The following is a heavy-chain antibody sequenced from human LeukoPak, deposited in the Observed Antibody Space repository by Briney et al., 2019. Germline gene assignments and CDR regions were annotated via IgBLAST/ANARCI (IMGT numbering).Heavy chain of an antibody. CDR1: GFTFSSYG. CDR2: IWYDGSNK. J-gene: IGHJ4*02. Sequence: GGSLRLSCAASGFTFSSYGMHWVRQAPGKGLEWVAVIWYDGSNKYSAESVKGRFTISRDNSKNTLYLQMNRLRAEDTAVYYCARERDYFFDSWGQGTLVTVSS. V-gene: IGHV3-33*01. D-gene: IGHD2/OR15-2a*01. CDR3: ARERDYFFDS.